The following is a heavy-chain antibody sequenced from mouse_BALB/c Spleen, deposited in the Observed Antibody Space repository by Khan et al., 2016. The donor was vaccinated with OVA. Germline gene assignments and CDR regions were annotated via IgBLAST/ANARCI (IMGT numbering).Heavy chain of an antibody. CDR2: IYPFNDDT. Sequence: VQLQQSGPELVKPGASVKMSCEASGYTFTSYVIHWVKQKPGQGLEWIGYIYPFNDDTKYNEKFKGKATLTSETSSSTAYMELRSLTSEDSAVYYFAKNYRYDVYFDYWGQGTTLTVSA. V-gene: IGHV1S136*01. J-gene: IGHJ2*01. CDR1: GYTFTSYV. D-gene: IGHD2-14*01. CDR3: AKNYRYDVYFDY.